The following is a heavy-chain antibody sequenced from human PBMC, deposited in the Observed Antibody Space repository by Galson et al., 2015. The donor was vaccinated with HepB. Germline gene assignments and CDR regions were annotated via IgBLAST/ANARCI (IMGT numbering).Heavy chain of an antibody. Sequence: SLRLSCAASGFTFSNYWMHWVRQAPGKGLMWVSRINSDGGSTTYADSVKGRFTISRDNAKNTLYLQMNGLRAEDTALYYCARGDSSTPGYWGQGTLVTVSS. CDR1: GFTFSNYW. V-gene: IGHV3-74*01. CDR2: INSDGGST. D-gene: IGHD6-13*01. CDR3: ARGDSSTPGY. J-gene: IGHJ4*02.